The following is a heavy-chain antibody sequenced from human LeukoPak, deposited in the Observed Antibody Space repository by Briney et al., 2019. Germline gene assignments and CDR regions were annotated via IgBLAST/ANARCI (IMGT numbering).Heavy chain of an antibody. V-gene: IGHV3-30*04. Sequence: GGSLRVSCAASGFTFSGYAMSWVRQAPGQGLEWVAVISYDGSNKYYADSVKGRFTISRDNSKNTLYLQMNSLRAEDTAVYYCARAMATGAFDYWGQGTLVAVSS. D-gene: IGHD5-24*01. J-gene: IGHJ4*02. CDR3: ARAMATGAFDY. CDR1: GFTFSGYA. CDR2: ISYDGSNK.